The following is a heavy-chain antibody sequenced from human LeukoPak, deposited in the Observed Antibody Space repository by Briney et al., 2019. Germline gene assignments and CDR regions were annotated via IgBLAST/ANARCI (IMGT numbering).Heavy chain of an antibody. Sequence: GGSLRLSCAASGFTFSSYGMPWVRQAAGKGLEWVAVIWYDGSNKYYADSVKGRFTISRDNSKNTLYLQMNSLRAEDTAVYYCAREESPYYDFWSGPRGYNWFDPWGQGTLVTVSS. CDR2: IWYDGSNK. CDR3: AREESPYYDFWSGPRGYNWFDP. V-gene: IGHV3-33*01. J-gene: IGHJ5*02. CDR1: GFTFSSYG. D-gene: IGHD3-3*01.